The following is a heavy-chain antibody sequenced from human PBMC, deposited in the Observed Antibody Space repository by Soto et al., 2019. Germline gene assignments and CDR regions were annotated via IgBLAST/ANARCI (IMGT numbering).Heavy chain of an antibody. V-gene: IGHV3-11*01. J-gene: IGHJ4*02. Sequence: GGSLRLSCAASGFTFSDYYMNWIRQAPGKGLEWLSSISSGGSSIHYADSVKGRFTISRDNARNSLSLQMNSLRAADTAVYYCARGAAAGGNFDYWGQGTRVTVSS. CDR3: ARGAAAGGNFDY. CDR2: ISSGGSSI. CDR1: GFTFSDYY. D-gene: IGHD6-13*01.